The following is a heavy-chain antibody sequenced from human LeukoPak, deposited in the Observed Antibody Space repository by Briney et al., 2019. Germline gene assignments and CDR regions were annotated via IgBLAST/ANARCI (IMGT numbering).Heavy chain of an antibody. V-gene: IGHV4-39*07. Sequence: SETLSLTCTVSGDSISSSSYYWGWIRQPPGKRLEWIGSIYYSVTTYYNPSLKSRVTISVDTSKNQFSLKLSSVTAADTAVYYCARVGDLNAFDIWGQGTMVTVSS. CDR1: GDSISSSSYY. CDR3: ARVGDLNAFDI. CDR2: IYYSVTT. J-gene: IGHJ3*02. D-gene: IGHD3-16*01.